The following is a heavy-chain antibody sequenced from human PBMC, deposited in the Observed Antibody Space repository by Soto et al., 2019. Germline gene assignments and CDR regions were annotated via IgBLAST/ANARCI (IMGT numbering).Heavy chain of an antibody. D-gene: IGHD2-15*01. CDR2: ISAYNGNT. CDR3: VVAAQPYNSDY. J-gene: IGHJ4*02. CDR1: GYTFTSYG. Sequence: QVQLVQSGAEVKKPGASVKVSCKASGYTFTSYGISWVRQAPGQGLEWMGWISAYNGNTNYAQKLQGRVTMTPDTSTSTAYVELRSLRSDDTAVYYGVVAAQPYNSDYWGQGTLVTVAS. V-gene: IGHV1-18*01.